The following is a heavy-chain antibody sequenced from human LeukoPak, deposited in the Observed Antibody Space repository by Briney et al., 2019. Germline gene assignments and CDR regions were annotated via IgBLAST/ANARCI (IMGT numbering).Heavy chain of an antibody. J-gene: IGHJ4*02. CDR2: IYTGGT. Sequence: SETLSLTCTVSGASITSYYWNWIRQPPGKGLEWLGYIYTGGTNYNPSLKSRFRMSVDKSKSQFSLMLRSVTAVDTAVYYCASLADFWTGYFDHWGQGALVTVSS. V-gene: IGHV4-59*03. CDR1: GASITSYY. D-gene: IGHD3/OR15-3a*01. CDR3: ASLADFWTGYFDH.